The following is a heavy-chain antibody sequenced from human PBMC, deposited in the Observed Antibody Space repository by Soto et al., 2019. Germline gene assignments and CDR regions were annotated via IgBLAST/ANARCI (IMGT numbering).Heavy chain of an antibody. CDR3: AREGSGSHNWFDP. CDR1: GGSISSYY. D-gene: IGHD1-26*01. V-gene: IGHV4-59*01. CDR2: IYYSGST. Sequence: SETLSLTCTVSGGSISSYYWSWIRQPPGKGLEWIGYIYYSGSTNYNPSLKSRVTISVDTSKNQFSLKLSSVTAADTAVYYCAREGSGSHNWFDPWGQGTLVTVSS. J-gene: IGHJ5*02.